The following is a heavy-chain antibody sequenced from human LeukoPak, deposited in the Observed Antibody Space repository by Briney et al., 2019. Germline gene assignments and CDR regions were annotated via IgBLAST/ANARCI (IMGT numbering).Heavy chain of an antibody. CDR3: ARVPAPYCSGGSCYSDFFDY. CDR2: INPNSVGT. J-gene: IGHJ4*02. CDR1: GYTFTGYY. Sequence: ASVNVSCKASGYTFTGYYMHWVRQAPGQGLEWMGWINPNSVGTNYAQKFQGRVTMTRDTSISTAYMELSRLRSDDTAVYYCARVPAPYCSGGSCYSDFFDYWGQGTLVTVSS. D-gene: IGHD2-15*01. V-gene: IGHV1-2*02.